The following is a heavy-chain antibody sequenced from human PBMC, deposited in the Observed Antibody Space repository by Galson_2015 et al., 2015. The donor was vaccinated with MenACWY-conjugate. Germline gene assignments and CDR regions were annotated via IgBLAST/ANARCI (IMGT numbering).Heavy chain of an antibody. V-gene: IGHV2-5*02. CDR1: GFSLSTSGVG. CDR3: AQGDVFDI. Sequence: PALVTPTQTLTLPCTFSGFSLSTSGVGVGWIRQPPGKALEWLALIYWDDDKRYRPSLNSRLTITKDTSKNQVVLTMTNMDPVDTATYYCAQGDVFDIWGQGTLVPVSS. CDR2: IYWDDDK. J-gene: IGHJ3*02.